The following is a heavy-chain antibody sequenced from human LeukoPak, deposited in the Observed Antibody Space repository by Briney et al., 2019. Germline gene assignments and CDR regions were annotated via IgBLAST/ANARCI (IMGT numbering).Heavy chain of an antibody. V-gene: IGHV1-18*01. CDR2: ISAYNGNT. J-gene: IGHJ5*02. D-gene: IGHD6-19*01. CDR3: ARDWERIAVAGTLSVVGWFDP. CDR1: GYTFTSYG. Sequence: GASVKVSCKASGYTFTSYGISWVRQAPGQGLEWMGWISAYNGNTNYAQKLQGRVTMTTDTSTSTAYMELRSLRSDDTAVYYCARDWERIAVAGTLSVVGWFDPWGQGILVTVSS.